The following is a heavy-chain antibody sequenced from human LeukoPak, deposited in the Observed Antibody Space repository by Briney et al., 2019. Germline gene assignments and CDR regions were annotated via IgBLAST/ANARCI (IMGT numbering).Heavy chain of an antibody. Sequence: GGSLRLSCAASGFTFSSYAMSWVRQAPGKGLEWVSAISGSGGSTYYADSVKGRFTISRDNSKNTLYLQMNSLRAEDTAVYYCAKEHDWGYDFWSGHFDYWGQGTLVTVSS. CDR1: GFTFSSYA. V-gene: IGHV3-23*01. J-gene: IGHJ4*02. CDR3: AKEHDWGYDFWSGHFDY. CDR2: ISGSGGST. D-gene: IGHD3-3*01.